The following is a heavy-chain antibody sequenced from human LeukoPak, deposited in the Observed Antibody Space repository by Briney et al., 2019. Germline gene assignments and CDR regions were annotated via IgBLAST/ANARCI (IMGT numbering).Heavy chain of an antibody. CDR2: IYTSGST. CDR3: ARDSSLFGVVTPFDY. D-gene: IGHD3-3*01. Sequence: SETLSLTCTVSGGSINTYYWNWIRQPAGKGLEWIGRIYTSGSTNYNPSLKSRVTMSVDTSKNQFFLNLSSVTAADTAVYYCARDSSLFGVVTPFDYWGQGILVTVSS. CDR1: GGSINTYY. J-gene: IGHJ4*02. V-gene: IGHV4-4*07.